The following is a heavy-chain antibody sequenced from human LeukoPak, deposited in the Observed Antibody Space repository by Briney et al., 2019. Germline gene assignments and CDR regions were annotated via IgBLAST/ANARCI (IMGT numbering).Heavy chain of an antibody. V-gene: IGHV4-4*07. D-gene: IGHD6-19*01. CDR1: GDSISSKY. J-gene: IGHJ5*02. Sequence: PETLSLTCTLHGDSISSKYWSWIRQPAGRSQEWIGRDYVTGSTHLNPALESRVTMSVDTSKKQLSLKLTSVTDADKAVYYCASARKWLVDHWGQGTLVTVSS. CDR2: DYVTGST. CDR3: ASARKWLVDH.